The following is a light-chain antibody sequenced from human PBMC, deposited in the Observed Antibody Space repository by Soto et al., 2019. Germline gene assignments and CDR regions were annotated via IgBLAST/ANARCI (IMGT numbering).Light chain of an antibody. CDR3: AAWDDSLKGVV. Sequence: QSVLTQPPSASGTPGQGVAISCSGSNSNIGSNAVNWYQQLPGTAPKRLISGNNQRPSGVPDRFSGSKSGTSAFLAISGLQSEDEADYYCAAWDDSLKGVVFGGGTHLTVL. V-gene: IGLV1-44*01. J-gene: IGLJ2*01. CDR2: GNN. CDR1: NSNIGSNA.